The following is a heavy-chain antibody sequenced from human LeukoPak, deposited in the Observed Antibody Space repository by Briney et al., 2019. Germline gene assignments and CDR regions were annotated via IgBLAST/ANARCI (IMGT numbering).Heavy chain of an antibody. CDR1: GFTVSSNY. V-gene: IGHV3-66*01. CDR2: IYSGGST. D-gene: IGHD6-13*01. CDR3: AYSSSWRKFDY. Sequence: QPGGSLRLSCAASGFTVSSNYMSWVRQAPGKGLEWVSVIYSGGSTYYADSVKGRFTISRDNSKNTLYLQMNSLRAEDTAVYYCAYSSSWRKFDYWGQGTLVTVSS. J-gene: IGHJ4*02.